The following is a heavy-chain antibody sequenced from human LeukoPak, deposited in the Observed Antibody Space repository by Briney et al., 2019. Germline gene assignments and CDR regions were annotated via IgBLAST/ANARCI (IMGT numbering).Heavy chain of an antibody. J-gene: IGHJ4*02. Sequence: GGSLRLSCAASGFTFSSYAMRWVRQAPGKGLEWVSAISGSGGSTYYADSVKGRFTISRDNSKNTLYLQMNSLRAEDTAIYYCAKHSGSNHFDYWGQGTLVTVSS. CDR2: ISGSGGST. CDR1: GFTFSSYA. D-gene: IGHD6-6*01. CDR3: AKHSGSNHFDY. V-gene: IGHV3-23*01.